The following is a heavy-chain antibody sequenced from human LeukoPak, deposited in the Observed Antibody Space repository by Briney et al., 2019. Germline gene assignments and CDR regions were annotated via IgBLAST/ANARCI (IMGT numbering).Heavy chain of an antibody. J-gene: IGHJ4*02. D-gene: IGHD1-1*01. CDR1: GGSISSGSYY. CDR3: ARDGNWNYDY. V-gene: IGHV4-61*02. Sequence: PSQTLSLTSTVSGGSISSGSYYWSWIRQPAGKGLEWIGRIYTSGSTNYNPSLKSRVTISVDTSKNQFSLKLSSVTAADTAVYYCARDGNWNYDYWGQGTLVTVSS. CDR2: IYTSGST.